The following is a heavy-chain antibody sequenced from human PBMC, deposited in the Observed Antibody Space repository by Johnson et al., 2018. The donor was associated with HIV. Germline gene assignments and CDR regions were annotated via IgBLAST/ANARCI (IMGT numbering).Heavy chain of an antibody. V-gene: IGHV3-30-3*01. Sequence: QVQLVESGGGVVQPGRSLRLSCAASGFTFSSYAMHWVRQAPGKGLEWVAVISYDGSNEYFADSVKGRFTISRDNAKNSLYLQMNSLRAEDTAVYYCARDFLRLLDACDIWGQGTMVTVAS. D-gene: IGHD3-16*01. J-gene: IGHJ3*02. CDR2: ISYDGSNE. CDR1: GFTFSSYA. CDR3: ARDFLRLLDACDI.